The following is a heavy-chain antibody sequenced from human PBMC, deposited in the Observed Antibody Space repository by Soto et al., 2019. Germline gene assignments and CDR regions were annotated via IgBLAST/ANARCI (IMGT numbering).Heavy chain of an antibody. Sequence: QVQLVQSGAEMKKPGSSVKVSCQSSGGTFNTYAMNWVRQAPGQGPEWMGDISPMFGAANYAPKFQGRVTITADESTGKSYMQFSSLTSEDTALYFCAREVQVHTPAFVYWGQGTLVSVSS. CDR2: ISPMFGAA. V-gene: IGHV1-69*19. CDR3: AREVQVHTPAFVY. D-gene: IGHD3-10*01. CDR1: GGTFNTYA. J-gene: IGHJ4*02.